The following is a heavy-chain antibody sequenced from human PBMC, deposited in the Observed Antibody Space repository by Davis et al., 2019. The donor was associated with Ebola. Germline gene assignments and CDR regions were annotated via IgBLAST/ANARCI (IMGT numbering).Heavy chain of an antibody. CDR1: GFTFSGSA. J-gene: IGHJ4*02. CDR2: IRSKANSYAT. V-gene: IGHV3-73*01. D-gene: IGHD3-10*01. CDR3: ARKRGFDY. Sequence: GESLKISCAASGFTFSGSAMHWVRQASGKGLEWVGRIRSKANSYATAYAASVKGRFTISRDDSKNTAYLQMNSLKTEDTAVYYCARKRGFDYWGQGTLVTVSS.